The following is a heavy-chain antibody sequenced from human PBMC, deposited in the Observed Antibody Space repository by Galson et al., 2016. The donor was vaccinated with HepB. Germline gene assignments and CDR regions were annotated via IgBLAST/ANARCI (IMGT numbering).Heavy chain of an antibody. CDR1: GFTFSTYP. CDR2: ISNDGYYE. Sequence: SLRLSCAASGFTFSTYPMFWVRQAPGKGLEWMSLISNDGYYEYYADSVKGRFTISRDNSKNILYLQLKKLGPEDTAVYYCARVEPNSGWDGHYWGQGTLVTVSS. CDR3: ARVEPNSGWDGHY. D-gene: IGHD6-19*01. J-gene: IGHJ4*02. V-gene: IGHV3-30-3*01.